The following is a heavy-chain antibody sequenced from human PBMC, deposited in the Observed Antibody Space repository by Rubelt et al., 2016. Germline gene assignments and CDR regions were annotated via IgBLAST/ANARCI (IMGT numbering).Heavy chain of an antibody. Sequence: QMQLVLSGPEVKKPGTSLMISCKASGFAFSTSAIQWVRQAPGQRPEWIGWIIVGSGNTNYAQNFQDSVPITRDMSTRTAYLELSSLRSEDTAVYYCVAETYTTGCCHFDYWGQGTLLTVSS. CDR1: GFAFSTSA. J-gene: IGHJ4*02. D-gene: IGHD6-19*01. V-gene: IGHV1-58*02. CDR2: IIVGSGNT. CDR3: VAETYTTGCCHFDY.